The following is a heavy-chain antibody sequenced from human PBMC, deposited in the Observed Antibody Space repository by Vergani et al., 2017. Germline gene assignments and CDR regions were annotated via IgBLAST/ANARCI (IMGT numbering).Heavy chain of an antibody. CDR1: GFTSSYYG. CDR3: ATKSCGTPGCQIGYFRE. Sequence: QVHLVESGGGVVQPGRSLRLSCVVSGFTSSYYGMHWVRQAPGKGLEWVAMISHDGTQKYYADSVKGRFTISRDNSKSTLYLQMNSLGTEDTAVYYCATKSCGTPGCQIGYFREWGQGTLVTVSS. CDR2: ISHDGTQK. J-gene: IGHJ1*01. D-gene: IGHD1-1*01. V-gene: IGHV3-30*03.